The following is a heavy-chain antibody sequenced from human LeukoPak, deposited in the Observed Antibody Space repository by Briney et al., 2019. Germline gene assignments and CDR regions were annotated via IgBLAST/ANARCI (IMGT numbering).Heavy chain of an antibody. D-gene: IGHD4-11*01. V-gene: IGHV3-7*03. Sequence: GGSLRLSCAASGFTFSSYWMSWVRQAPEKGLEWVANINQGGSEKYYVDSVRGRFTISRDNAKNSLYLQMNSLRAEDTAVYYCAKSTVTYYFDYWGQGTLVTSPQ. CDR1: GFTFSSYW. CDR2: INQGGSEK. J-gene: IGHJ4*02. CDR3: AKSTVTYYFDY.